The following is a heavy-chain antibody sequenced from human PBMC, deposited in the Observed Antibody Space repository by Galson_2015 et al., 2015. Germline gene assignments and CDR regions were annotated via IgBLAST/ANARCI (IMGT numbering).Heavy chain of an antibody. J-gene: IGHJ4*02. Sequence: SLRLSCAASGFTFSSYAMHWVHQAPGKGLEWVAVISYDGSNKYYADSVKGRFTISRDNSKNTLYLQMNSLRAEDTAAYYCARDRSIIAVAGTGLFDYWGQGTLVTVSS. V-gene: IGHV3-30*01. CDR2: ISYDGSNK. CDR1: GFTFSSYA. D-gene: IGHD6-19*01. CDR3: ARDRSIIAVAGTGLFDY.